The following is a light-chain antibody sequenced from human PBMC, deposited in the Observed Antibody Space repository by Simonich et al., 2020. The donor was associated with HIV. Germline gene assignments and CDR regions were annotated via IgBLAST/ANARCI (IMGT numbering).Light chain of an antibody. V-gene: IGLV2-14*01. Sequence: QSALTQPPSASGSPGQSVTISCTGTSSDVGGYNYVSWYQQHPGKAPKLMIYDVSKRPSGVSNRFSGSKSGNTASLTISGLQAEDEADYYCGSYTSSGTWVFGGGTKLTVL. CDR3: GSYTSSGTWV. CDR1: SSDVGGYNY. CDR2: DVS. J-gene: IGLJ3*02.